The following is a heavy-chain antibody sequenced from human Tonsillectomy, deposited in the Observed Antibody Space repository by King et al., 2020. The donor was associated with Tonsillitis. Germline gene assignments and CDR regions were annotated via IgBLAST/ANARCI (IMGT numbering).Heavy chain of an antibody. CDR2: IRGSGCST. Sequence: VQLVESGGDLIQPGGSLRLSCAASGFTFSSYAMSWVRQAPGKGLEWVSSIRGSGCSTYYADSVKGRFTISRDNSKNTLYLQMNSLRAEDPAVYYCAKEAAYCSSTSCPYFYYVMDVWGQGTTVTVSS. V-gene: IGHV3-23*04. CDR1: GFTFSSYA. CDR3: AKEAAYCSSTSCPYFYYVMDV. J-gene: IGHJ6*02. D-gene: IGHD2-2*01.